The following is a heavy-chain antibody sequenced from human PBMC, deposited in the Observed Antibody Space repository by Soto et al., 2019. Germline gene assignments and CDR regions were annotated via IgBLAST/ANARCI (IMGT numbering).Heavy chain of an antibody. D-gene: IGHD6-13*01. Sequence: QVQLQESDPGLVKPSETLSLICTVSGGSISSYYWSWIRQPPGKGLEWIGYIYYSGSTNYNPSLKSRVTISVDTSKNQFSLKLSSVTAADTAVYYCARGDSSSWYFDLWGRGTLVTVSS. J-gene: IGHJ2*01. V-gene: IGHV4-59*01. CDR2: IYYSGST. CDR1: GGSISSYY. CDR3: ARGDSSSWYFDL.